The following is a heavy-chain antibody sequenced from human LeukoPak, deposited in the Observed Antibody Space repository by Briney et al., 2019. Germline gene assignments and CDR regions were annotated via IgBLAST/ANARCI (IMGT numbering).Heavy chain of an antibody. CDR1: EFTFSTYS. D-gene: IGHD3-10*01. J-gene: IGHJ4*02. CDR3: ARGLWFGESPVPLDY. CDR2: ISSSNNYI. V-gene: IGHV3-21*01. Sequence: GGSLRLSCAASEFTFSTYSMNWVRQAPGKGLEWVSSISSSNNYIYYAKSVKGRFTISRDNAKNSLYLQMNSLRAEDTAVYYCARGLWFGESPVPLDYWGQGTLVTVSS.